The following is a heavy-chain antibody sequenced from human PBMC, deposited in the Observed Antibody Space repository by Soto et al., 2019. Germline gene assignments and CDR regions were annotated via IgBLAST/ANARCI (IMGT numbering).Heavy chain of an antibody. V-gene: IGHV6-1*01. J-gene: IGHJ4*02. CDR1: GDSVSIYSTA. Sequence: SQTLSLTCAISGDSVSIYSTAWNWIRQSPSGGLEWLGRTYYRSKWYDDYGLSVKSRITISPDTSTNQFSLHLNSVTPEDTAIYYCARGGLISVAAEFDSWGQGTLVTVSS. CDR3: ARGGLISVAAEFDS. D-gene: IGHD6-19*01. CDR2: TYYRSKWYD.